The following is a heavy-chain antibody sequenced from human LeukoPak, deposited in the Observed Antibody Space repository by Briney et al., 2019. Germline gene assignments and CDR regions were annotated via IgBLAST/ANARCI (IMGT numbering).Heavy chain of an antibody. CDR1: GYNFATSG. CDR3: ARDLGPYTGSYYSYYHYMDV. Sequence: ASVKVSCKAYGYNFATSGIGWVRQAPGQGLERLGWISGYNGNTKSAPKLQGRVTMTTDTSTDTAYLELGSLRVDDTAIYYCARDLGPYTGSYYSYYHYMDVWGEGTSVTVSS. CDR2: ISGYNGNT. J-gene: IGHJ6*03. D-gene: IGHD1-26*01. V-gene: IGHV1-18*01.